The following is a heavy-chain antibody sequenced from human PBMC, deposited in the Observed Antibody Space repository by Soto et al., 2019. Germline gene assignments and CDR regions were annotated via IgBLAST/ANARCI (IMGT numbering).Heavy chain of an antibody. CDR1: GGTFSSYA. CDR3: ARGRRYYDSSGYYYFDY. Sequence: SVKVSCKASGGTFSSYAISWVRQAPGQGLEWMGGIIPIFGTANYAQKFQGRVTITADESTSTAYMELSSLRSEDTAVYYCARGRRYYDSSGYYYFDYWGQGTLVTVSS. CDR2: IIPIFGTA. V-gene: IGHV1-69*13. D-gene: IGHD3-22*01. J-gene: IGHJ4*02.